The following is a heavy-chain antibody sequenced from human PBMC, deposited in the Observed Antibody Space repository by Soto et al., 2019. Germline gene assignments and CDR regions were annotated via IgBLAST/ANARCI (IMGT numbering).Heavy chain of an antibody. Sequence: VQLLESGGGLVQPGGSLRLSCAASGFTFSSYAMSWVRQAPGKGLAWVSAISGSGCSTYYADSVKGRFTISRDNSKNTLCLQMNSLRAEDTAVYYWAKSLGGTNRPYSSSGYYYYMDVWGKGTTVTVSS. J-gene: IGHJ6*03. CDR3: AKSLGGTNRPYSSSGYYYYMDV. CDR2: ISGSGCST. D-gene: IGHD6-6*01. V-gene: IGHV3-23*01. CDR1: GFTFSSYA.